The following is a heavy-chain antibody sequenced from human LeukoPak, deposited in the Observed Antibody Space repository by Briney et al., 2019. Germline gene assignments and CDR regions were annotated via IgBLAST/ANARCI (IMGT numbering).Heavy chain of an antibody. Sequence: PGGSLRLSCAASGFTVSSNYRSWVRQAPGKGLEWVSVIYSGGSTYYADSVKGRFTISRDNSKNTLYLQMNSLRAEDTAVYYCARYGQQWLNWFDPWGQGTLVTVSS. D-gene: IGHD6-19*01. CDR2: IYSGGST. CDR1: GFTVSSNY. V-gene: IGHV3-66*02. J-gene: IGHJ5*02. CDR3: ARYGQQWLNWFDP.